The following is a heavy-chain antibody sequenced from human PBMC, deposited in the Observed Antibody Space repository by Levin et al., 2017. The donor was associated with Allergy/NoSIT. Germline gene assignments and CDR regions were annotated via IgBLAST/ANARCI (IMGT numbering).Heavy chain of an antibody. J-gene: IGHJ4*02. Sequence: PRASVKVSCKGSGYSFTSYWIGWVRQMPGKGLEWMGFIYPGDSDTRYSPSFQGQVTISADKSISTAYLQWSSLKASDTAMEYCARGGSGYPTTNFDYWGQGTLVTVSS. CDR2: IYPGDSDT. CDR3: ARGGSGYPTTNFDY. D-gene: IGHD3-22*01. CDR1: GYSFTSYW. V-gene: IGHV5-51*01.